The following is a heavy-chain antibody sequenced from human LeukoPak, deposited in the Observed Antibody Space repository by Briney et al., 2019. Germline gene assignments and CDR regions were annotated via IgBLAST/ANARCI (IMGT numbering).Heavy chain of an antibody. Sequence: SETLSLTCSVSGGSISSLHWSWIRQPAGKGLEWIGHVYSNGRATYSPSLTSRVTMSVDTPKNQVSLQLSSVTAADTAVYYCARDQDDFWSGYYYFDYWGQGILVTVSS. CDR1: GGSISSLH. CDR3: ARDQDDFWSGYYYFDY. D-gene: IGHD3-3*01. V-gene: IGHV4-4*07. J-gene: IGHJ4*02. CDR2: VYSNGRA.